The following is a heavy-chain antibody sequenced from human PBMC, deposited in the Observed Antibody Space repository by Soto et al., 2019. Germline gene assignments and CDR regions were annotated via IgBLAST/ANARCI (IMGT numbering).Heavy chain of an antibody. Sequence: QVQLVQSGAEVKKPGASVKVSCKATGYTFTTYDINWVRQATGQGLEWMGWMNPNSGDTGYAQKFQGRVPMTRDTSISTAYMELSTLTSEDTAVYYCVRGLEWLRNYWGQGTLVTVSS. CDR1: GYTFTTYD. J-gene: IGHJ4*02. V-gene: IGHV1-8*01. CDR3: VRGLEWLRNY. CDR2: MNPNSGDT. D-gene: IGHD5-12*01.